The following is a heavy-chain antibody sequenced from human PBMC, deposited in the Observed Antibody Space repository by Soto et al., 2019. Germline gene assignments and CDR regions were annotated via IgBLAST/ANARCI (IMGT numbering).Heavy chain of an antibody. CDR2: VYYSGGT. Sequence: SETLSLTCSVSGASVNSGSYYWTWIRQPPGKGLEWIGYVYYSGGTSYSPSLRSRLSISVDTSKNQFSLKLNSVTAADTAVYYCARETRSGLSFDSWGQGTLVTSPQ. J-gene: IGHJ4*02. CDR3: ARETRSGLSFDS. D-gene: IGHD6-25*01. V-gene: IGHV4-61*01. CDR1: GASVNSGSYY.